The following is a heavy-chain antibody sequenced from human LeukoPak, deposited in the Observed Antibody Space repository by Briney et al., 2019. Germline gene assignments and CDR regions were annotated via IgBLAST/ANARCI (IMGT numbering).Heavy chain of an antibody. CDR3: ARDRGNYDSSDPLDY. D-gene: IGHD3-22*01. CDR1: GYTFTTYG. Sequence: ASVKVSCKASGYTFTTYGITWVRQAPGQGLEWMGWISAYNGNTNYAQKLQGRVTMTTDTSTSTAYMELRSLRSDDTAVYYCARDRGNYDSSDPLDYWGQGTLVTVSS. CDR2: ISAYNGNT. V-gene: IGHV1-18*01. J-gene: IGHJ4*02.